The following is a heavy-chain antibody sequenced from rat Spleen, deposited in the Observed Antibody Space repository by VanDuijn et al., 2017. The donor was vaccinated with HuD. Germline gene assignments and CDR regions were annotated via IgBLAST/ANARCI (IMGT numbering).Heavy chain of an antibody. V-gene: IGHV5-29*01. Sequence: EVQLVESDGGLVQPGRSLKLSCAASGFTFSDYYMAWVRQAPTKGLEWVATISYDGSSTYYRDSVKGRFTISRDNAKRPLYLQMDSLRSEDTATYYCARSSGAGDYWGQGVMVTVSS. D-gene: IGHD4-3*01. J-gene: IGHJ2*01. CDR3: ARSSGAGDY. CDR1: GFTFSDYY. CDR2: ISYDGSST.